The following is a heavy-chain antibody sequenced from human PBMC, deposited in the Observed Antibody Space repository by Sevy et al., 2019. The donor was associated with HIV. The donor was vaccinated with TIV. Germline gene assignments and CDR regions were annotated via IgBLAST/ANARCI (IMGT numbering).Heavy chain of an antibody. CDR2: ISSSGTTI. Sequence: GGSPRLSCAASGITFSDYYMSWIRQAPGKGLEWISYISSSGTTIYYADSVKGRFTISRDDAKSSLFLQMNSLRAEDTAVYHCAREDPQTFSYGYSLGGFDPWGRGTLVTVSS. V-gene: IGHV3-11*01. J-gene: IGHJ5*02. CDR3: AREDPQTFSYGYSLGGFDP. D-gene: IGHD5-18*01. CDR1: GITFSDYY.